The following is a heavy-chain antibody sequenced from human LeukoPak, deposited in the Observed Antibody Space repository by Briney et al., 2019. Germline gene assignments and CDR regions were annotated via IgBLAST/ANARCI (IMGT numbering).Heavy chain of an antibody. J-gene: IGHJ3*01. Sequence: ASLKVSCKASGYTFTKYYMHWVRRAPGQRLEWMGFINPSGGSTTYAQKLQGRVTMTRDTSTSTVQMELSSLRSEDTALYYCARASVVVITTSFALDVWGQGTMVTVSS. CDR3: ARASVVVITTSFALDV. CDR1: GYTFTKYY. D-gene: IGHD3-22*01. V-gene: IGHV1-46*04. CDR2: INPSGGST.